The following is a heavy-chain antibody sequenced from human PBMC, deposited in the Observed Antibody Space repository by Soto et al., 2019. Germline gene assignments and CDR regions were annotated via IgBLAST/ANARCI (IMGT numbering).Heavy chain of an antibody. J-gene: IGHJ6*02. CDR3: ARDKLYSSGRAMDV. V-gene: IGHV3-30-3*01. D-gene: IGHD6-19*01. CDR1: GFTFSSYA. Sequence: GGSLRLSCAASGFTFSSYAMHWVRQAPGKGLEWVAVISYDGSNKYYADSVKGRFTISRDNSKNTLYLQMNSLRAEDTAVYYCARDKLYSSGRAMDVWGQGTTVTVSS. CDR2: ISYDGSNK.